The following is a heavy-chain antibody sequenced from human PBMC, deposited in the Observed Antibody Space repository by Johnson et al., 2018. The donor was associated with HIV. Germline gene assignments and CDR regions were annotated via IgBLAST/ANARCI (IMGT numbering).Heavy chain of an antibody. J-gene: IGHJ3*02. CDR1: GFTFSNAW. D-gene: IGHD6-13*01. Sequence: VQLVESGGGLVKPGGSLRLSCAASGFTFSNAWMSWVRQAPGKGLEWVGRIKSKTDGGTTDYAAPVKGRFTISRDDSKTTLYLQMNSLKIEDTAVYYCTTDPDSSSWYRDAFDIWGQGTMVSVSS. CDR3: TTDPDSSSWYRDAFDI. CDR2: IKSKTDGGTT. V-gene: IGHV3-15*01.